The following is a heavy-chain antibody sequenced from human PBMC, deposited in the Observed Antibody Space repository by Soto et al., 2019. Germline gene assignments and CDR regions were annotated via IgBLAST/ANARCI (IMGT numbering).Heavy chain of an antibody. CDR1: GGSFSGYY. CDR3: ARGGTAYWGYYSMDV. V-gene: IGHV4-34*01. D-gene: IGHD7-27*01. Sequence: QVQLQQWGAGLLKPSETLSLTCAVYGGSFSGYYWSWIRQPPGKGLEWIGEINHSGSTNYNPSLKSRVTISVDTSKNQFSLKLSSVTVAHTAVYYCARGGTAYWGYYSMDVWGQGTTVTVSS. J-gene: IGHJ6*02. CDR2: INHSGST.